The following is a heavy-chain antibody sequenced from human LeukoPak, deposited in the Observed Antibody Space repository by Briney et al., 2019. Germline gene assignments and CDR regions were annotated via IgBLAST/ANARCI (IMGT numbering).Heavy chain of an antibody. CDR2: INPNSGNT. J-gene: IGHJ4*02. Sequence: ASVKVSCKASGYTFTGYYMHWVRQAPGQGLEWMGWINPNSGNTNYAQKLQGRVTMTTDTSTSTAYMELRSLRSDDTAVYYCARDRGNYDFWSGWPNLFDYWGQGTLVTVSS. CDR3: ARDRGNYDFWSGWPNLFDY. D-gene: IGHD3-3*01. V-gene: IGHV1-18*04. CDR1: GYTFTGYY.